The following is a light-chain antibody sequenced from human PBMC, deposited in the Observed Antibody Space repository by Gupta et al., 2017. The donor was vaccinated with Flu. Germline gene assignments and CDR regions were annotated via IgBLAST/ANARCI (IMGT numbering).Light chain of an antibody. Sequence: PSSLSASVGDRVTITCRASQSISNYLNWYQQKPGKPPKLLIHAASNLQSGVPSRFSGSGSGTDFTLTISSLQLEDFAAYHCQQSYTVPYTFGQGTKLEIK. V-gene: IGKV1-39*01. CDR1: QSISNY. J-gene: IGKJ2*01. CDR2: AAS. CDR3: QQSYTVPYT.